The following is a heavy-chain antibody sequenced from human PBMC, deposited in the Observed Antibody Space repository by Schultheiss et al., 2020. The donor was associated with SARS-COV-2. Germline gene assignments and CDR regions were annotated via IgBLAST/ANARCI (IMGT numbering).Heavy chain of an antibody. Sequence: SETLSLTCAVYGGSFSGYYWSWIRQPPGKGLEWIGYIYYSGSTNYNPSLKSRVTISVDTSKNQFSLKLSSVTAADTAVYYCARDSTDGDYFDYWGQGTLVTVSS. D-gene: IGHD4-17*01. V-gene: IGHV4-59*12. J-gene: IGHJ4*02. CDR1: GGSFSGYY. CDR2: IYYSGST. CDR3: ARDSTDGDYFDY.